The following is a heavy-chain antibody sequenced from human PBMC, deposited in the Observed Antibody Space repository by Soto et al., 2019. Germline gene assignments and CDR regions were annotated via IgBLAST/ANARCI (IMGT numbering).Heavy chain of an antibody. CDR3: TKARYYCGGEEFAVLHGAVDD. CDR1: GFIFSSYA. D-gene: IGHD2-21*01. CDR2: ISGSGGST. Sequence: GGSLRLSCAASGFIFSSYAMSWVRQAPGKGLEWVSAISGSGGSTYYADSVKGRFTISRDNSKNSLYLQMNSLRPEDTALYYSTKARYYCGGEEFAVLHGAVDDWGQGTLVTVSS. J-gene: IGHJ4*02. V-gene: IGHV3-23*01.